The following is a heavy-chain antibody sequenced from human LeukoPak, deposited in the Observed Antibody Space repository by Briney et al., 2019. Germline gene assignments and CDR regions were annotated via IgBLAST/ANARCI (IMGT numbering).Heavy chain of an antibody. CDR1: GGSISSGGYY. D-gene: IGHD1-1*01. Sequence: SETLSLTCTVSGGSISSGGYYWSWIRQHPGKGLEWIGSIYYSGSTNYNPSLQGRVTISLDTSRNQFSLKLSSVTCADTAVYYCASGDNDPLFDYWGQGTLVTVSS. J-gene: IGHJ4*02. CDR2: IYYSGST. V-gene: IGHV4-31*03. CDR3: ASGDNDPLFDY.